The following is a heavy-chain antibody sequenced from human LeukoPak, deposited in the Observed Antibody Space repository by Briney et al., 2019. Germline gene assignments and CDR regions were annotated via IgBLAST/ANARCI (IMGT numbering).Heavy chain of an antibody. V-gene: IGHV3-30*18. D-gene: IGHD2/OR15-2a*01. Sequence: GRSLRLSCAASGFTFSSYGMHWVRQAPGKGLEWVAVISYDGSNKYYADSVKGRFTISRDNSKNTLYLQMNSLRAEDTAVYYCAKEETGHLYDEPDAFDIWGQGTMVTVSS. CDR2: ISYDGSNK. CDR3: AKEETGHLYDEPDAFDI. J-gene: IGHJ3*02. CDR1: GFTFSSYG.